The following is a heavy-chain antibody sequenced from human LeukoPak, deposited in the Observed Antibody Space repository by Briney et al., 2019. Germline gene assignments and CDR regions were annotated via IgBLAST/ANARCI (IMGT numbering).Heavy chain of an antibody. Sequence: PGGSLRLSCVASGFTFSNYAMSWVRQAPGEGLEWVSAISGGGGDTYYADSVKGRFTISRDNSNNTLYLQMTSLRAGDTAVYYCAKVSGYCRATSCPGDHWGQGTLVTVSS. D-gene: IGHD2-2*01. CDR3: AKVSGYCRATSCPGDH. V-gene: IGHV3-23*01. CDR2: ISGGGGDT. J-gene: IGHJ5*02. CDR1: GFTFSNYA.